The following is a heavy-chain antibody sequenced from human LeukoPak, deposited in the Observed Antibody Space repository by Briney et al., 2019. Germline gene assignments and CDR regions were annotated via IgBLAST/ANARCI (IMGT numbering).Heavy chain of an antibody. J-gene: IGHJ4*02. Sequence: SETLSLTCTVSGYSISSGYYWGWIRQPPGKGLEWIGSIYHSGSTYYNPSLKSRVTISVDTSKNQFSLKLSSVTAADTAVYYCARRPRGIAAAGTRGCFDYWGQGTLVTVSS. CDR2: IYHSGST. D-gene: IGHD6-13*01. CDR3: ARRPRGIAAAGTRGCFDY. V-gene: IGHV4-38-2*02. CDR1: GYSISSGYY.